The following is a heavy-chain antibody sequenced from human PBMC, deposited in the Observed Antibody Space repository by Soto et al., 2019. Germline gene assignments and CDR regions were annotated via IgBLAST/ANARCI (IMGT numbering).Heavy chain of an antibody. CDR3: ARRYCSGGSRYSSGDAFDI. CDR1: GGTFSSYA. J-gene: IGHJ3*02. D-gene: IGHD2-15*01. CDR2: IIPIFGTA. Sequence: QVQLVQSGAEVKKPGSSVKVSCKASGGTFSSYAISWVRQAPGQGLEWMGGIIPIFGTANYAQKFQGRVTITADESTSTAYMELSSLRSEDTAVYYCARRYCSGGSRYSSGDAFDIWGQGTMVTVSS. V-gene: IGHV1-69*01.